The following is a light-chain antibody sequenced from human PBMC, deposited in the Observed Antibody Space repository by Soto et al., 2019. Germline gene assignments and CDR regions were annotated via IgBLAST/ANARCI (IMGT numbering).Light chain of an antibody. J-gene: IGLJ2*01. V-gene: IGLV2-14*01. Sequence: QSALTQPASISGSPGQSITISCTGTNRDVGGYNYVSWYQQYPGKAPKLMIYDVDNRPSGGSYRFSGSKSGKTASLTISGLQAEDEADYYCSSYTTSSTVVFGGGTKLTVL. CDR2: DVD. CDR1: NRDVGGYNY. CDR3: SSYTTSSTVV.